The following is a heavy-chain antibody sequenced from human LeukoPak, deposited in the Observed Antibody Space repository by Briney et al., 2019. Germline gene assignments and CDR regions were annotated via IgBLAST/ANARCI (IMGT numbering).Heavy chain of an antibody. CDR3: ARDLPGDGYNYGPGY. Sequence: ASVKVSCKASGYTFTSYYMHWVRQAPGQGLEWMGIINPSGGSTSYAQKFQGRVTMTRDMSTSTVYMELSSLRSEGTAVYYCARDLPGDGYNYGPGYWGQGALVTVSS. V-gene: IGHV1-46*01. CDR1: GYTFTSYY. CDR2: INPSGGST. J-gene: IGHJ4*02. D-gene: IGHD5-24*01.